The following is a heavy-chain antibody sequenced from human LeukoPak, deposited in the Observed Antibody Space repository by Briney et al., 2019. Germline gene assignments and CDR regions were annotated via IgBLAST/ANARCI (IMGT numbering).Heavy chain of an antibody. D-gene: IGHD3-22*01. J-gene: IGHJ4*02. Sequence: SETLSLTCIVSGGSISGNYWSWIRQPPGKGLEWIGYIYYSGSTNYNPSLKSRVTISVDTSKNQFSLKLSSVTAADTAVYYCARHSDYYYDSSGYQDYWGQGTLVTVSS. V-gene: IGHV4-59*08. CDR1: GGSISGNY. CDR3: ARHSDYYYDSSGYQDY. CDR2: IYYSGST.